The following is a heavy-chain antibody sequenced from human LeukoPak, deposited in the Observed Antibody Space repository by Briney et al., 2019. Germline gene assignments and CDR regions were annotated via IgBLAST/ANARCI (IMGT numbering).Heavy chain of an antibody. D-gene: IGHD3-10*01. CDR3: ARVGGSGSYQNTPFDY. J-gene: IGHJ4*02. Sequence: GGSLRLSCAASGFTFSSYGMHWVRQAPGKGLEWVAVIIYDGSNKYYADSLKGRFTVSRDNSKNTLYLQMNSLRAEDTAVYYCARVGGSGSYQNTPFDYWGQGTLVTVSS. V-gene: IGHV3-30*03. CDR2: IIYDGSNK. CDR1: GFTFSSYG.